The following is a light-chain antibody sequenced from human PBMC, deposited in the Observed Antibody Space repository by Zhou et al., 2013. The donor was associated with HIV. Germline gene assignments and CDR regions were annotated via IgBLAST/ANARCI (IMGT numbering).Light chain of an antibody. CDR1: QSISSSY. J-gene: IGKJ4*01. CDR3: QQRNSWPLT. CDR2: DTS. Sequence: LVLTQSPGTLSLSPGERATLSCRASQSISSSYLAWYRQTPGQAPRLLIYDTSTRATGTPDRFSGSGSGTDFSLTISRLEPEDFAVYYCQQRNSWPLTFGGGTKVEIK. V-gene: IGKV3D-20*02.